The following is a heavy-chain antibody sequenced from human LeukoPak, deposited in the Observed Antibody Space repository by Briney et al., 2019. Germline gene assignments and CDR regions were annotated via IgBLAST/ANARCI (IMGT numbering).Heavy chain of an antibody. CDR1: GGSISSYY. Sequence: SETLSLTCTVSGGSISSYYWSWIRQPPGKGLEWIGYIYYSGSTNYNPSLKSRVTISVDTSKNQFSLKLSTVTAADTAVYYCARGPTYCSSSSCLQGEWGQGTLVTVSS. CDR3: ARGPTYCSSSSCLQGE. CDR2: IYYSGST. V-gene: IGHV4-59*08. J-gene: IGHJ4*02. D-gene: IGHD2-15*01.